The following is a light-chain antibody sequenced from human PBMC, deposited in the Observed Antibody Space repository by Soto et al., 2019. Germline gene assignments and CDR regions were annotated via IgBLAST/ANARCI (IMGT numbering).Light chain of an antibody. Sequence: DIVLTQSPGTLSLSPGXRAALSCRASQSVSSSYLAWYQQKPGQAPRLLIYGASNRATGIADRFSGSGSGTDFTLTISRLEPEDFAVYYCQQYDNSPLTLGGGTKVDIK. V-gene: IGKV3-20*01. CDR1: QSVSSSY. J-gene: IGKJ4*01. CDR3: QQYDNSPLT. CDR2: GAS.